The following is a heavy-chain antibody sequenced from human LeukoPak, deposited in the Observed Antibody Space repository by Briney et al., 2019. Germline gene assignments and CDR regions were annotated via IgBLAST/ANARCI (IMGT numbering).Heavy chain of an antibody. Sequence: PSETLSLTCTVSGGSISSYYWNWVRQPPGKGLEYIGYIYYTGSTNYNPAPKSGGTISVNTNKNQFHLKQKTMPAADTAVYYCAGAGGYHFDYWGQGALVTVSS. CDR3: AGAGGYHFDY. D-gene: IGHD2-8*02. CDR2: IYYTGST. J-gene: IGHJ4*02. V-gene: IGHV4-59*01. CDR1: GGSISSYY.